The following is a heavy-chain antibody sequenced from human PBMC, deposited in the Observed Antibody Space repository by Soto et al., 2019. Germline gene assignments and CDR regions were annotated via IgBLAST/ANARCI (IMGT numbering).Heavy chain of an antibody. CDR3: ARALAYCANGVCHPDSKWFAP. CDR2: IYYSGST. J-gene: IGHJ5*02. CDR1: GGSISSGGYY. D-gene: IGHD2-8*01. V-gene: IGHV4-31*03. Sequence: PSETLSLTGTVSGGSISSGGYYWSWIRQHPGKGLEWIGDIYYSGSTYYSPSLKSRVTISVDPSKNQFSLKLSSVTAAHTAVYVCARALAYCANGVCHPDSKWFAPWGQGTLVPVPQ.